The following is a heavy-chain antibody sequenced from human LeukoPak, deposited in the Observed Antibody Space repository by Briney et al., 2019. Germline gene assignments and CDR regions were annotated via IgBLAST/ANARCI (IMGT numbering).Heavy chain of an antibody. CDR2: VYYSGST. CDR3: ARHPVITLSRIAAAGTLSWFWYFDL. J-gene: IGHJ2*01. CDR1: GGSVSGSTYY. V-gene: IGHV4-39*01. D-gene: IGHD6-13*01. Sequence: SETLSLTCTVSGGSVSGSTYYWGWICQPPGKRLEWIGSVYYSGSTYYNSSLKSRITISVDTSRKHFSLKLSSVTAADTAVYYCARHPVITLSRIAAAGTLSWFWYFDLWGRGTLVTVSS.